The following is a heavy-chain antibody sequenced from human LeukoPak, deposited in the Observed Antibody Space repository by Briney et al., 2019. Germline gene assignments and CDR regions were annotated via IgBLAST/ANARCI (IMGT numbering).Heavy chain of an antibody. CDR2: ITSSSRTI. J-gene: IGHJ4*02. CDR1: GFTFSTYS. CDR3: ANHYYDSRWASAY. Sequence: GGSLRLSCAASGFTFSTYSMNWVRQAPGKGLEWVSYITSSSRTIYYADSVKGRFTISRDNSKNTLYLQMNSLRAEDTAVYYCANHYYDSRWASAYWGQGTLVTVSS. D-gene: IGHD3-22*01. V-gene: IGHV3-48*01.